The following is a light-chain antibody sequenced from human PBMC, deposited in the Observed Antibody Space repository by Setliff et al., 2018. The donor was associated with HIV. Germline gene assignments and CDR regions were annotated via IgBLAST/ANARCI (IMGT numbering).Light chain of an antibody. Sequence: NFMLTQPHSVSESPGKTVTISCTRSSGSIASNYVQWFQQRPGSSPTTMIYEDNQRPPGVPDRFSGSIDSSSNSASLTISGLKTEDEADYYCQSYDSSSVVFGGGTKVTVL. CDR3: QSYDSSSVV. J-gene: IGLJ2*01. CDR1: SGSIASNY. V-gene: IGLV6-57*01. CDR2: EDN.